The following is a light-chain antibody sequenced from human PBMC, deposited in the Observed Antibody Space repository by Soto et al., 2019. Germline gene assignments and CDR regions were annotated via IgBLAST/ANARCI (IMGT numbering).Light chain of an antibody. Sequence: DTVLTQSPGTLSLSPGETATLSCRASQTIRNNYLAWYRQTPGQAPRLLIYGASNRATGIADRFSGSGSGTDFTLIIRRLEPEDFALYYRQQYAGSPWTFGQGTKVEIK. CDR2: GAS. CDR3: QQYAGSPWT. CDR1: QTIRNNY. J-gene: IGKJ1*01. V-gene: IGKV3-20*01.